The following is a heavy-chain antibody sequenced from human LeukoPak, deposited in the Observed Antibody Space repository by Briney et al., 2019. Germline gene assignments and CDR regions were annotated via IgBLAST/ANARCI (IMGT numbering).Heavy chain of an antibody. CDR2: INWDGGNT. Sequence: GGSLTLSCEDSGFTFDDYGMSWVRQAPGKGLEWVCGINWDGGNTHCAESVRGRFTISRDNAKNSLFLQMSSLRAEDTALYYCARDVSSNWYSFNLWGQGTLVTVSS. CDR3: ARDVSSNWYSFNL. V-gene: IGHV3-20*04. J-gene: IGHJ4*02. CDR1: GFTFDDYG. D-gene: IGHD6-13*01.